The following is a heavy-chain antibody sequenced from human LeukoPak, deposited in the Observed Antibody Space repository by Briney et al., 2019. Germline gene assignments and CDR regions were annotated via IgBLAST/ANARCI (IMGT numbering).Heavy chain of an antibody. CDR1: GFTFDDYG. D-gene: IGHD1-26*01. J-gene: IGHJ2*01. V-gene: IGHV3-20*01. Sequence: GGSLRLSCAASGFTFDDYGMSWVRQAPGKGLEWGSGINWNGGSTGYADSVKGRFTISRDNAKNSLYLQMNSLRAEDTALYHCARRGDSTADWYFDLWGRGTLVTVSS. CDR2: INWNGGST. CDR3: ARRGDSTADWYFDL.